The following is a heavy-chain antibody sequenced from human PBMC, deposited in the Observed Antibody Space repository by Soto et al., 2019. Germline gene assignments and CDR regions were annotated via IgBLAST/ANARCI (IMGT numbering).Heavy chain of an antibody. CDR2: IYYSGST. V-gene: IGHV4-39*01. J-gene: IGHJ4*02. Sequence: PSETLSLTCTVSGGSISSSSYYWGWIRQPPRKGLEWIGSIYYSGSTYYNPSLKSRVTISVDTSKNQFSLKLSSVTAADTAVYYCAIYLTYYYDSSGYDSLLYYFDYWGQGTLVTVSS. D-gene: IGHD3-22*01. CDR3: AIYLTYYYDSSGYDSLLYYFDY. CDR1: GGSISSSSYY.